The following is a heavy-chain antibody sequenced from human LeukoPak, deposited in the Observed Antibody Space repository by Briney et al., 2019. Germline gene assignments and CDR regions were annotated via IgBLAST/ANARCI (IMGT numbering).Heavy chain of an antibody. J-gene: IGHJ4*02. Sequence: SETLSLTCTVSGGSISNGYCWGWIRQPPGKGLEWIGNVYHSGSTYYNASLKSRVTISVDTSKNQFSPKLTSVTAADTAVYYCAAKQTVTIDYWGQGTLVTVSS. CDR2: VYHSGST. CDR1: GGSISNGYC. D-gene: IGHD4-17*01. CDR3: AAKQTVTIDY. V-gene: IGHV4-38-2*02.